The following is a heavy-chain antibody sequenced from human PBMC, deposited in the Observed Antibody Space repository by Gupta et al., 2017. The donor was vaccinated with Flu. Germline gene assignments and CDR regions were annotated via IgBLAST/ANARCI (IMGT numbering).Heavy chain of an antibody. V-gene: IGHV3-23*02. CDR1: GFIFNKFA. Sequence: GFIFNKFAVSWVRRASGKGLEWVSGITDRGGTTSYGDSVKGRFTISRDNSKNTLFLQMNSLRADDAAVYYCVKHTGSHYYRYGFDVWGLGTTVAVSS. D-gene: IGHD3-10*01. CDR2: ITDRGGTT. CDR3: VKHTGSHYYRYGFDV. J-gene: IGHJ6*02.